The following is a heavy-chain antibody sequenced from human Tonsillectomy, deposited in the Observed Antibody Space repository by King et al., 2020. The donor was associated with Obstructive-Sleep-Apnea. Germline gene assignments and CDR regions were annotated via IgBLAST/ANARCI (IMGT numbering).Heavy chain of an antibody. D-gene: IGHD6-13*01. J-gene: IGHJ6*02. CDR2: TSYDGSNK. CDR1: GFTFSSYA. CDR3: ARDRSSSSWHYYGVDV. Sequence: VQLVESGGGVVQPGRSLRLSCAASGFTFSSYAMYWVRQAPGKGLEWVALTSYDGSNKYYADSVKGRFSISRDNSKNTLYLQMNSLRVEDTAVYYCARDRSSSSWHYYGVDVWGQGTTVIVSS. V-gene: IGHV3-30-3*01.